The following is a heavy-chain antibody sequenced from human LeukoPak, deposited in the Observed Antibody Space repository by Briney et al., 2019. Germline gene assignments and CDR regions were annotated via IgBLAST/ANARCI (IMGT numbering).Heavy chain of an antibody. D-gene: IGHD6-13*01. Sequence: GGSLRLSCAASGFTFSSYAIHWVRQAPGKGLEWVAVISYDGSNKYYADSVKGRFTISRDNSKNTLYLQMNSLRAEDTAVYYCARDLAVAGTGAFDIWGQGTMVTVSS. CDR2: ISYDGSNK. J-gene: IGHJ3*02. V-gene: IGHV3-30*04. CDR3: ARDLAVAGTGAFDI. CDR1: GFTFSSYA.